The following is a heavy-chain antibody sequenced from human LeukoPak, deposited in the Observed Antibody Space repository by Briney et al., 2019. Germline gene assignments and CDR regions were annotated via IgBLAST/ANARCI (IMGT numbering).Heavy chain of an antibody. J-gene: IGHJ1*01. CDR1: GFTFDDYA. V-gene: IGHV3-43*02. D-gene: IGHD6-13*01. CDR2: ISGDGGST. Sequence: GGSLRLSCAASGFTFDDYAMHWVRQAPGKGLEWVSLISGDGGSTYSANSVKGRFTVSRDNSKNSLYLQMNSLRTEDTALYYCAKDIDSSWYAEYFQHWGQGTLVTVSS. CDR3: AKDIDSSWYAEYFQH.